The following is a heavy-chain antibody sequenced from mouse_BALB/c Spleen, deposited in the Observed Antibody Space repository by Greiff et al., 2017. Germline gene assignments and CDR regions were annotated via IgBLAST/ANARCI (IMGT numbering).Heavy chain of an antibody. CDR2: IWSGGST. CDR1: GFSLTSYG. CDR3: ARKSWDRGYAMDY. D-gene: IGHD3-3*01. Sequence: QVHVKQSGPGLVQPSQSLSITCTVSGFSLTSYGVHWVRQSPGKGLEWLGVIWSGGSTDYNAAFISRLSISKDNSKSQVFFKMNSLQANDTAIYYCARKSWDRGYAMDYWGQGTSVTVSS. J-gene: IGHJ4*01. V-gene: IGHV2-2*02.